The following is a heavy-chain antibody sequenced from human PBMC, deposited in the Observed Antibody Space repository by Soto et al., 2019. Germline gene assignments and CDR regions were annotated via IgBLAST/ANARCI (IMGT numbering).Heavy chain of an antibody. D-gene: IGHD6-13*01. CDR1: GGGVSTGSAT. J-gene: IGHJ4*02. Sequence: SQTLSLTCEISGGGVSTGSATWNWIRQSPSRGLEWLGRTYYRSKLYYDYAVSVRSRISINPDTSKNQFSLQLNSVTPEDTAVYYCVRLVGNSWLDYWGPGPLVTVSS. CDR2: TYYRSKLYY. V-gene: IGHV6-1*01. CDR3: VRLVGNSWLDY.